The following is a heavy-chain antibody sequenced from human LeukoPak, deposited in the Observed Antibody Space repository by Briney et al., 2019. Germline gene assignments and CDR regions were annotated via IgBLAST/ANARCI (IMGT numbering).Heavy chain of an antibody. CDR1: GGSFSGYY. CDR2: INHSGST. J-gene: IGHJ4*02. D-gene: IGHD6-19*01. CDR3: ARVPRAVAGTYYFDY. Sequence: PSETLSLTCAVYGGSFSGYYWSWIRQPPGKGLEWIGEINHSGSTNYNPSLKSRVTISVDTSKNQFSLKLSSVTAADTAVYYCARVPRAVAGTYYFDYWGQGTLVTVSS. V-gene: IGHV4-34*01.